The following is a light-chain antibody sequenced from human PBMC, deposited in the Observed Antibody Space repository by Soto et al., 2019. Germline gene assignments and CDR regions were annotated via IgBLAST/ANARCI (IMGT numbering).Light chain of an antibody. CDR2: AAS. V-gene: IGKV3-20*01. CDR1: QSVNSNY. J-gene: IGKJ1*01. Sequence: EIVLTQSPDTLSLSAGERATLSCRASQSVNSNYFAWYQQKPGQAPRLLIYAASSRATGIPGRFSGSGAGRDFTLTINTLEPEDFAVYYWQQFGNSPQTFGQGTKVEIK. CDR3: QQFGNSPQT.